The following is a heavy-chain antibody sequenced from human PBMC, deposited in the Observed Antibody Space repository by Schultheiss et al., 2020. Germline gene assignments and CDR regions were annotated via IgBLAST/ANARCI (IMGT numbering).Heavy chain of an antibody. Sequence: GGSLRLSCAASGFTFSDYYLSWFGQAPGKGLEWVSSISSSSSYIYYADSVKGRFTISRDNDKNSLYLQMNSLRDEDTAVYYCARDRGWSSGWFAFDIWGQGTMVTVSS. J-gene: IGHJ3*02. CDR2: ISSSSSYI. D-gene: IGHD6-19*01. CDR1: GFTFSDYY. CDR3: ARDRGWSSGWFAFDI. V-gene: IGHV3-11*06.